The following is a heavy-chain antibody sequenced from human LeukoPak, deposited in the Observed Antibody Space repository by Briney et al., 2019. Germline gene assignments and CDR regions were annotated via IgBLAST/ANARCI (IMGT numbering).Heavy chain of an antibody. CDR2: IYYSGST. Sequence: PSETLSLTCTVSGGSISSYYWSWIRQPPGKGLEWIGYIYYSGSTNYNPSLKSRVTISVDTSKNQFSLKLSSVTAADTAVYYCATGEYYYDGFDYWGQGTLVTVSS. V-gene: IGHV4-59*01. CDR3: ATGEYYYDGFDY. CDR1: GGSISSYY. J-gene: IGHJ4*02. D-gene: IGHD3-22*01.